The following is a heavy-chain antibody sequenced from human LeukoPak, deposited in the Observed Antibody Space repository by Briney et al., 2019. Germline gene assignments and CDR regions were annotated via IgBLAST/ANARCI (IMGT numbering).Heavy chain of an antibody. CDR1: GYTFTSYG. D-gene: IGHD2-15*01. J-gene: IGHJ6*02. V-gene: IGHV1-18*01. Sequence: HWASVKVSCKASGYTFTSYGISWVRQAPGQGLEWMGWISAYNGNTNYAQKLQGRVTMTTDTSTSTAYMELRSLRSDDTAVYYCARDDYCSGGSCYSAGYYYYYGMDVWGQGTTVTVSS. CDR2: ISAYNGNT. CDR3: ARDDYCSGGSCYSAGYYYYYGMDV.